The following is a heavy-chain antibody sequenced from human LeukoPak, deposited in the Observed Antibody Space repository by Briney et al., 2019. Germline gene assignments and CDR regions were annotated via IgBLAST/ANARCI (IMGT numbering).Heavy chain of an antibody. CDR1: GGSFSGYY. J-gene: IGHJ3*02. CDR3: ANSGYCSGGSCYSATRRDAFDI. Sequence: PSETLSLTCAVYGGSFSGYYWSWVRQAPGKGLEWVSAISGSGGSTYYADSVKGRFTISRDNSKNTLYLQMNSLRAEDTAVYYCANSGYCSGGSCYSATRRDAFDIWGQGTMVTVSS. CDR2: ISGSGGST. V-gene: IGHV3-23*01. D-gene: IGHD2-15*01.